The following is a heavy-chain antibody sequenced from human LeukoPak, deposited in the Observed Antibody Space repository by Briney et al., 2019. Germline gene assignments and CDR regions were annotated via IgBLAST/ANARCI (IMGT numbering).Heavy chain of an antibody. D-gene: IGHD1-14*01. J-gene: IGHJ4*02. CDR2: IYYSGGT. Sequence: SETLSLTCTVFGVPISSYYWRWIRQPPGKGLEWIGYIYYSGGTNYNPSLKSRVTISVDTSKNQFSLKLSSVTAADTAVYYCARDRIGTVDYGGQGTLVTVSS. V-gene: IGHV4-59*01. CDR3: ARDRIGTVDY. CDR1: GVPISSYY.